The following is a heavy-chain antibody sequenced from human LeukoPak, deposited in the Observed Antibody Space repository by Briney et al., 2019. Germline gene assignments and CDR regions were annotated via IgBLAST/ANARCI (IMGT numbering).Heavy chain of an antibody. CDR3: AGDQDDSSTYYNPYYFDY. CDR1: GFSFSSYG. Sequence: GGSLRLSCSVSGFSFSSYGMNWVRQAPGKGLEWVSHISSTGISIYYADSVKGRFTISRDNTKNSLYLQMDSLRAEDTAVYYCAGDQDDSSTYYNPYYFDYWGQGTLVTVSS. J-gene: IGHJ4*02. CDR2: ISSTGISI. D-gene: IGHD3-22*01. V-gene: IGHV3-48*03.